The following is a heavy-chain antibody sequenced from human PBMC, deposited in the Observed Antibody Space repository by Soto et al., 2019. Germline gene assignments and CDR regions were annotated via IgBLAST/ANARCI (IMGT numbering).Heavy chain of an antibody. CDR2: LYTRGTT. D-gene: IGHD3-16*01. Sequence: SETLSLTCSVSGASISNFYWSWIRQSAGKGLEWIGRLYTRGTTDYNPSLKSRVTMSIDTSKNRVSLSLTSVTAADTAVYYCAKGGTYYFDSWGEGIVVTVSS. CDR1: GASISNFY. CDR3: AKGGTYYFDS. V-gene: IGHV4-4*07. J-gene: IGHJ4*02.